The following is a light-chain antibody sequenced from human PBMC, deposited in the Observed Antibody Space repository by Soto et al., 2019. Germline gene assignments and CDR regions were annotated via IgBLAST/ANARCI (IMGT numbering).Light chain of an antibody. V-gene: IGKV1-33*01. J-gene: IGKJ1*01. CDR2: DAS. CDR3: QQTLSFPPT. Sequence: DVQLTQSPSTLPASVGDRVAITCQATQSIFNYLNWFQQRPGKAPQLLISDASQLEPGVPSRFSGQRSGTDFTLIISSLQPEDFATYYCQQTLSFPPTFGQGTKV. CDR1: QSIFNY.